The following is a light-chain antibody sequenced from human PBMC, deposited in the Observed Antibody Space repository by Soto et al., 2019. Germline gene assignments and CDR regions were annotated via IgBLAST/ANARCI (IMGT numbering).Light chain of an antibody. J-gene: IGKJ1*01. Sequence: DIQMTQSPSSLSAFVGDRVTITCRTSQPISDYLNWYQQKPVKAPSLLIYTASTLQTGVPSRFSGSGSGTHFTLTISSVQPEDFATYYCQQSYNTPRTFGQGTKVDIK. CDR3: QQSYNTPRT. V-gene: IGKV1-39*01. CDR1: QPISDY. CDR2: TAS.